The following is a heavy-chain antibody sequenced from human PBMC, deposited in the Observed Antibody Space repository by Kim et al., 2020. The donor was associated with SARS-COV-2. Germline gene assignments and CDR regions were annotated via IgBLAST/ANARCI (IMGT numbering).Heavy chain of an antibody. CDR3: AVNYYDSSGYYLSGYYYGMDV. D-gene: IGHD3-22*01. V-gene: IGHV1-18*04. J-gene: IGHJ6*02. CDR1: GYTFTSYG. Sequence: ASVKVSCKASGYTFTSYGISWVRQAPGQGLEWMGWISAYNGNTNYAQKLQGRVTMTTDTSTSTAYMELRSLRSDDTAVYYCAVNYYDSSGYYLSGYYYGMDVWGQGTTVTVSS. CDR2: ISAYNGNT.